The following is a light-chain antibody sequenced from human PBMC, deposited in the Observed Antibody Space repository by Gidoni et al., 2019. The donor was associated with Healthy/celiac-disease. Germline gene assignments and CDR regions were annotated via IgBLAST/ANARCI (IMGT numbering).Light chain of an antibody. V-gene: IGKV3-20*01. CDR2: GAS. CDR1: QSVSSSY. Sequence: DIVFTQSPGTLSLSPGERATLSCRASQSVSSSYLAWYQQKPGQAPRLLIYGASSRATGIPDRCSGSGSGTDFTLTISRLEPEDFAVYYCQQYGSSPRSFGQGTKLEIK. J-gene: IGKJ2*03. CDR3: QQYGSSPRS.